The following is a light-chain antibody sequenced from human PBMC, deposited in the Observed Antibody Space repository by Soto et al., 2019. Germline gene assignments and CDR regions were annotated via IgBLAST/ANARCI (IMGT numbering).Light chain of an antibody. CDR1: SSDVGGYNQ. V-gene: IGLV2-23*01. Sequence: QSVLTQPASVSGSPGQSITIFCTGTSSDVGGYNQVSWYQQHPGRVPKLIIYEGSKRPSGVSNRFSGSKSGNTASLTISGLQAGDEADYYCCSYAGGTTFVFAIATKPTV. J-gene: IGLJ1*01. CDR2: EGS. CDR3: CSYAGGTTFV.